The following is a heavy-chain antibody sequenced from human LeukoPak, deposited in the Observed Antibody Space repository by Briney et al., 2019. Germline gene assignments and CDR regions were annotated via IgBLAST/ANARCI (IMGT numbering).Heavy chain of an antibody. V-gene: IGHV4-59*01. J-gene: IGHJ4*02. CDR2: IYYSGST. CDR1: GXSLSSFY. CDR3: ARDPSYGMFDY. Sequence: PSETLSLTCTVSGXSLSSFYWSWIRQPPGKGLEWIGYIYYSGSTNYNPSLKSRVTISVDTSKNQFSLKLSSVTAADTAVYYCARDPSYGMFDYWGQGTLVTVSS. D-gene: IGHD3-16*01.